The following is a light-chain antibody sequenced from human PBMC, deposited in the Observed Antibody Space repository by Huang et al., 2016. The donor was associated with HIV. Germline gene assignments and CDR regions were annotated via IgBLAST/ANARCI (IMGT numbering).Light chain of an antibody. V-gene: IGKV3-11*01. J-gene: IGKJ4*01. CDR3: QQRTNWPALT. Sequence: ELVLTPSPATLSLSPGERATLSCRASRSVGSSLAWYQQKPGQAPRLLMYDASHRATGSPARFSGSGSGTDCTLTISSLEPEDFAVYFCQQRTNWPALTFGGGTTVEIK. CDR2: DAS. CDR1: RSVGSS.